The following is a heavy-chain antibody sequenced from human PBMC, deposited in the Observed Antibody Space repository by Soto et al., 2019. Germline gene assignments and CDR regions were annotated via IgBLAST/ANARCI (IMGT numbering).Heavy chain of an antibody. CDR1: GGSISSYY. J-gene: IGHJ4*02. CDR2: IYYSGST. V-gene: IGHV4-59*08. Sequence: QVQLQESGPGLVKPSETLSLTCTVSGGSISSYYWSWIRQPPGKGLEWIGYIYYSGSTNYNPSLTSRVTNKVPRSRIPCPPMLTPGPAADTDVYYCATQVPGPYGSGSYFACWGQAALVTVSA. CDR3: ATQVPGPYGSGSYFAC. D-gene: IGHD3-10*01.